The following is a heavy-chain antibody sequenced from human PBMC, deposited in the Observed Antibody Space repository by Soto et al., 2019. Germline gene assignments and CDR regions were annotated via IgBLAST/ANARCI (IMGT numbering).Heavy chain of an antibody. CDR2: IYYSGST. D-gene: IGHD2-15*01. V-gene: IGHV4-31*03. CDR3: ARIYCSGGSCYSGFDP. CDR1: GGSISSGGYY. J-gene: IGHJ5*02. Sequence: PSETLSLTCTVSGGSISSGGYYWSWIRQHPGKGLEWIGYIYYSGSTYYNPSLKSRVTISVDTSKNQFSLKLSSVTAADTAVYYCARIYCSGGSCYSGFDPWGQGTLVTVSS.